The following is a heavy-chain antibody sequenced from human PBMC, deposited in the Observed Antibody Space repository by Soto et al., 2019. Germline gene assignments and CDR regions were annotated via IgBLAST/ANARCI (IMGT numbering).Heavy chain of an antibody. CDR3: NTDEGFDP. CDR1: VFTFSNAL. CDR2: LKLKTDGVRT. V-gene: IGHV3-15*01. J-gene: IGHJ5*02. Sequence: PWGSLRFTCVSFVFTFSNALMSWVGQAPGKGLEWVGSLKLKTDGVRTDYGAPVKGRFTISRDDSKNTLYLQMNSLKTEHTAVYYCNTDEGFDPWGQGTMVTVSS.